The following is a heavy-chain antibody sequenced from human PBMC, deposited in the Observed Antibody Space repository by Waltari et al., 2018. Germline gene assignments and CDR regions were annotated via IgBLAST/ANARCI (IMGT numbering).Heavy chain of an antibody. CDR2: IYHSGGT. CDR3: ARCHYYDSVGDAFDI. CDR1: GYSISSGYY. D-gene: IGHD3-22*01. Sequence: QVQLQESGPGLVKPSETLSLTCAVSGYSISSGYYWGWIRQPPGKGLEWLGRIYHSGGTYYNPSLKSRVTISVDTSKNQFSLKLSSVTAADTAVYYCARCHYYDSVGDAFDIWGQGTMVTVSS. V-gene: IGHV4-38-2*01. J-gene: IGHJ3*02.